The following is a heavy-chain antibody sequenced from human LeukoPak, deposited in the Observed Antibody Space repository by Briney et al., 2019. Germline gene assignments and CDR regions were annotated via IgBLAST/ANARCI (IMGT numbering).Heavy chain of an antibody. V-gene: IGHV4-38-2*01. CDR1: GYSISSGYY. Sequence: SETLSLTCAVSGYSISSGYYWGWIRQPPGKGLEWIGSIYHSGSTYYNPSLKSRVTISVDTSKNQFSLKLSSVTAADTAVYYCARARDGILPDYRGQGTLVTVSS. D-gene: IGHD6-6*01. CDR3: ARARDGILPDY. J-gene: IGHJ4*02. CDR2: IYHSGST.